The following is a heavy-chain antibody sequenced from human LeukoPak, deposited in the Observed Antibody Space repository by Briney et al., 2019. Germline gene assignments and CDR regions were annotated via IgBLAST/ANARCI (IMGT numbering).Heavy chain of an antibody. CDR2: ISVYNGNT. Sequence: ASVKVSCKASGYTFTSYGISWVRQASGQGLEWMGWISVYNGNTNYAQKLQGRVTMTTDTSTSTAYMELRSLRSDDTAVYYCARDAPYIVVVPAAPRRGFDPWGQGTLVTVSS. V-gene: IGHV1-18*01. CDR3: ARDAPYIVVVPAAPRRGFDP. CDR1: GYTFTSYG. D-gene: IGHD2-2*01. J-gene: IGHJ5*02.